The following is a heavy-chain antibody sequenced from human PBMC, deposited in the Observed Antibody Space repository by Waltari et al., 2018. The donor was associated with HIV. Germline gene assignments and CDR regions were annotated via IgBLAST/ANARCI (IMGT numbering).Heavy chain of an antibody. CDR2: IYYSGST. CDR3: ARRMYYDFWSIDWFDP. J-gene: IGHJ5*02. V-gene: IGHV4-39*01. CDR1: AGSISSSISY. Sequence: QLQLQASGPGLGDPSETLSLTCTVSAGSISSSISYVGWCRQPPGKGREWIGSIYYSGSTYYNPSLKSRVTISVDTSKNQFSLKLSSVTAADTAVYYCARRMYYDFWSIDWFDPWGQGTLVTVSS. D-gene: IGHD3-3*01.